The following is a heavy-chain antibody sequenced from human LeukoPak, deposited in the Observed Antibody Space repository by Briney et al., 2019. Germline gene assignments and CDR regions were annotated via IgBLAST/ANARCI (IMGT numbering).Heavy chain of an antibody. D-gene: IGHD5-24*01. J-gene: IGHJ4*02. CDR1: GGSISSYY. Sequence: SETLSLTCTVSGGSISSYYWSWIRQPPGKGLEWIGYIYTSGSTNYNPSLKSRVTISADTSKNQFSLKLSSVTAADTAVYYCATQSRDETHFDYWGQGTLVTVSS. V-gene: IGHV4-4*09. CDR2: IYTSGST. CDR3: ATQSRDETHFDY.